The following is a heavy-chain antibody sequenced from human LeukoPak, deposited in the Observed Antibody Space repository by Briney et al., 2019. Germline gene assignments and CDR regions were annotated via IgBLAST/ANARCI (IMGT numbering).Heavy chain of an antibody. Sequence: ASVKVSCKASGYTFTGYYMHWVRQAPGQGLEWMGWIYPNTGATKYAQKFQGRVTMTRDTSISTAYMELSGLRSDDPSVYYCGTLLSNGPFDYWGQGRLVTVSS. CDR2: IYPNTGAT. CDR1: GYTFTGYY. J-gene: IGHJ4*02. CDR3: GTLLSNGPFDY. V-gene: IGHV1-2*02.